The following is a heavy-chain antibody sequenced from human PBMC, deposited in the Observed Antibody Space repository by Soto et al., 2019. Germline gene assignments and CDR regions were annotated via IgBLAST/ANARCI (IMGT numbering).Heavy chain of an antibody. CDR2: ISGSNGNT. D-gene: IGHD6-13*01. Sequence: QVQLVQSGAEVKKPGASVKVSCKASGYTFTSYGWVRQAPGQGLEWMGWISGSNGNTNYAQKRQGRVTMTTDTSTSTAYMELRSLRSDDTAVYYFARVRAAPGSYYFDYWGQGTLVTVSS. CDR3: ARVRAAPGSYYFDY. J-gene: IGHJ4*02. CDR1: GYTFTSYG. V-gene: IGHV1-18*01.